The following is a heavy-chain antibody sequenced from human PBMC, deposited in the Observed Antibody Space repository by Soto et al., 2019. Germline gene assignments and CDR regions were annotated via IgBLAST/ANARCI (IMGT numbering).Heavy chain of an antibody. Sequence: PGGSLRLSCAASGFTFSTYVMHWVRQAPGKGLEWVAGISYDGNGQHYPDSVKGRFTISRDNSKNTLYLQMNSLRAEDTAVYYCARMGDSSGYSGGFDPWGQGTLVTVSS. CDR2: ISYDGNGQ. V-gene: IGHV3-30*14. J-gene: IGHJ5*02. D-gene: IGHD3-22*01. CDR3: ARMGDSSGYSGGFDP. CDR1: GFTFSTYV.